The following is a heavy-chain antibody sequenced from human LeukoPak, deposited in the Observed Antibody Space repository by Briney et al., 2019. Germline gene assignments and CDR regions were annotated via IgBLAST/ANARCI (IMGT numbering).Heavy chain of an antibody. CDR1: GYTFTSYG. D-gene: IGHD3-10*01. V-gene: IGHV1-18*01. J-gene: IGHJ3*02. CDR2: ISAYDGNT. CDR3: ARGLRFVRRGRPLGDAFDI. Sequence: ASVKVSCKASGYTFTSYGISWVRQAPGQGLEWMGWISAYDGNTNYAQKFQGRVTITTDESTSTAYMELSSLRSEDTAVYYCARGLRFVRRGRPLGDAFDIWGQGTMVTVSS.